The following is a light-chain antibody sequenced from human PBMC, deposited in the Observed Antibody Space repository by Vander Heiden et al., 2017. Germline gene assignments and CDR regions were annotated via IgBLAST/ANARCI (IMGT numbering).Light chain of an antibody. CDR2: KAS. CDR1: QSISSW. CDR3: QHSGT. V-gene: IGKV1-5*03. J-gene: IGKJ1*01. Sequence: DIQMTQSPSTLSASVGDRVTITCRASQSISSWLAGDQQKPGKAPKLLIYKASSLESGVPSRFSGSGSGTEFTLTISSLQPDDFATYYGQHSGTFGQGTKVEIK.